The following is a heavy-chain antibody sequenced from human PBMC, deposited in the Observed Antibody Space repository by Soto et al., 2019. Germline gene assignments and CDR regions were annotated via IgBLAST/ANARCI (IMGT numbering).Heavy chain of an antibody. Sequence: QAHLVQSGPEVKKPGASVKVSCKGSGYIFTSYGIAWVRQAPGLGLEWMGWISAHNGKTEYAQKFQVRVTVTRDTSTSTAYLELRSLRSDDTALYYCARGRYGDYWGQGALVTVSS. J-gene: IGHJ4*02. CDR3: ARGRYGDY. CDR2: ISAHNGKT. D-gene: IGHD4-17*01. V-gene: IGHV1-18*01. CDR1: GYIFTSYG.